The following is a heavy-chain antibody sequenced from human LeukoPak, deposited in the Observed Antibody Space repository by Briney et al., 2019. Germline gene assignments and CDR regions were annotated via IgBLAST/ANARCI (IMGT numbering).Heavy chain of an antibody. Sequence: SVKVSCKASGGTFSNYAISWVRQAPGQGLEWMGGIIPSFGTANYAQKFQGRVTITADESTSTAYMELSSLRSEDTAVYYCASWDYYDSSGSDYWGQGTLVTVSS. CDR2: IIPSFGTA. CDR1: GGTFSNYA. V-gene: IGHV1-69*13. J-gene: IGHJ4*02. CDR3: ASWDYYDSSGSDY. D-gene: IGHD3-22*01.